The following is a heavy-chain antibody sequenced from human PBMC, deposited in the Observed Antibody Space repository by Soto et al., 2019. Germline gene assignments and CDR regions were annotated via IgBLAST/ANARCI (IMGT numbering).Heavy chain of an antibody. Sequence: EVQLVESGGGLVQPGGSLRLSCAVSGFTFSSFWMHWVRQAPGEGLVWVSRITTDGSSTSYADSVKGRFTISRDNAKNTLYLQMNSLRVEYTAMYYCAKRGVDTFGLSYWGQGTLVTVSS. CDR3: AKRGVDTFGLSY. CDR2: ITTDGSST. J-gene: IGHJ4*02. CDR1: GFTFSSFW. V-gene: IGHV3-74*01. D-gene: IGHD3-10*01.